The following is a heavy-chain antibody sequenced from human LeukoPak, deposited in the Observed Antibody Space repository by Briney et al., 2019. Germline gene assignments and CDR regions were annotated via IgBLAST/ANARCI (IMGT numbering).Heavy chain of an antibody. Sequence: GGSLRLSCAASGFTFSSFSMNWVRQAPGKGLEWVAVISYDGSNKYYADSVKGRFTISRDNSKNTLYLQMNSLRAEDTAVYYCVVVPAASDAFDIWGQGTMVTVSS. CDR3: VVVPAASDAFDI. J-gene: IGHJ3*02. CDR1: GFTFSSFS. CDR2: ISYDGSNK. D-gene: IGHD2-2*01. V-gene: IGHV3-30*03.